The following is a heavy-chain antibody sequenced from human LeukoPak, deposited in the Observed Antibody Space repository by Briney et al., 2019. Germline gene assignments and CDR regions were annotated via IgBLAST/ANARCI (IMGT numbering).Heavy chain of an antibody. D-gene: IGHD5-24*01. Sequence: GGSLRLSCAASGFNFGTHWMTWVRQAPGKGLECVATIKRDGSEKYYVDSVKGRLTISRDNAKNLLYLQMNSLRAEDTAVYYCGTGWAVDFWGQGTLVTVSS. CDR1: GFNFGTHW. CDR3: GTGWAVDF. J-gene: IGHJ4*02. V-gene: IGHV3-7*01. CDR2: IKRDGSEK.